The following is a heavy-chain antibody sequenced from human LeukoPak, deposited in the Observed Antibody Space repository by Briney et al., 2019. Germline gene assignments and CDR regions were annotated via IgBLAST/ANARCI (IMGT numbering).Heavy chain of an antibody. J-gene: IGHJ4*02. CDR1: GGSFSGYY. CDR3: ARSGSGYLRYYFDY. V-gene: IGHV4-34*01. Sequence: PSETLSLTCAVYGGSFSGYYWSWIRQPPGKGLEWIGEINHSGSTNYNPSLKSRVTISVDTSKNQFSLKLSSVTAADTAVYYCARSGSGYLRYYFDYWGQGTLVTVSS. CDR2: INHSGST. D-gene: IGHD5-12*01.